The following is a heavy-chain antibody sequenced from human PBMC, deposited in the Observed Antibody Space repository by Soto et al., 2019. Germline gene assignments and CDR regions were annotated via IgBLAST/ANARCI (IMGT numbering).Heavy chain of an antibody. J-gene: IGHJ4*02. Sequence: SETLSLTCTVSGGSISSSSYYWGWIRQPPGKGLEWIGSIYYSGSTYYNPSLKSRVTISVDTSKNQFSLKLSFVTAADMAVYYCARQHLADYYGSGSWFDYRGQGTLVIVSS. V-gene: IGHV4-39*01. CDR2: IYYSGST. CDR3: ARQHLADYYGSGSWFDY. D-gene: IGHD3-10*01. CDR1: GGSISSSSYY.